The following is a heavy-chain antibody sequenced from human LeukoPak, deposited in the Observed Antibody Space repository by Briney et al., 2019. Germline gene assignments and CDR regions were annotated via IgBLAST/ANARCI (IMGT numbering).Heavy chain of an antibody. CDR1: GYTFTSYG. CDR2: ISAYNGNT. D-gene: IGHD1-26*01. V-gene: IGHV1-18*01. CDR3: ASSFDSGYLFTFDY. Sequence: GASVKVSCKASGYTFTSYGISWVRQAPGQGLEWMGWISAYNGNTNYAQKLQGRVTMTTDTPTSTAYMELRSLRSDDTAVYYCASSFDSGYLFTFDYWGQGTLVTVSS. J-gene: IGHJ4*02.